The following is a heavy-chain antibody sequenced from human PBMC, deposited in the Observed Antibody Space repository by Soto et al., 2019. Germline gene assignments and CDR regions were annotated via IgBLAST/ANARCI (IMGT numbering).Heavy chain of an antibody. J-gene: IGHJ4*02. D-gene: IGHD3-9*01. CDR1: GFTVSSYG. CDR2: IRGSDGST. CDR3: AKDVNSDMLAVYYYY. Sequence: PGGSLRLSCEASGFTVSSYGMTWVRQAPGKGLEWVSTIRGSDGSTYYADSVKGRFTISRDNSKNTLYLQMNSLRAEDTAVYYCAKDVNSDMLAVYYYYCGQGSLVTVSS. V-gene: IGHV3-23*01.